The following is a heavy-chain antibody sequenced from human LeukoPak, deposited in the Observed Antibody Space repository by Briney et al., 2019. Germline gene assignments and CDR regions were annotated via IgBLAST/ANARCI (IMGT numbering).Heavy chain of an antibody. Sequence: GGSLRLSCAASGFTFSSSAMSWVRQVPGKGLEWVSGISSSGGSTNYADSVRGRFTISRDNSKNTLYVQMNSLRAEDTALYYCARSVPDYTRFDYWGQGALVTVSS. CDR3: ARSVPDYTRFDY. D-gene: IGHD4-11*01. J-gene: IGHJ4*02. CDR1: GFTFSSSA. CDR2: ISSSGGST. V-gene: IGHV3-23*01.